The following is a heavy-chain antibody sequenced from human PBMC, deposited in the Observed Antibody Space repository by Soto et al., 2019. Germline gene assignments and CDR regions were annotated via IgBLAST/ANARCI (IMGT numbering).Heavy chain of an antibody. V-gene: IGHV3-64*01. CDR3: ARDQGPRYYDILTGYFFAFDI. J-gene: IGHJ3*02. D-gene: IGHD3-9*01. CDR1: AVTSSSYA. CDR2: ISSNGGST. Sequence: GGSLSLSCAASAVTSSSYAMHWVRQASGKGLEYVSAISSNGGSTYYANSVKGRFTISRDNSKNTLYLQMGSLRAEDMAVYYCARDQGPRYYDILTGYFFAFDIWGQGTMVTVSS.